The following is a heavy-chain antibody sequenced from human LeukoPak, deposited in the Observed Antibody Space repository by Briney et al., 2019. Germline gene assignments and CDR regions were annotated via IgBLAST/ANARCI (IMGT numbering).Heavy chain of an antibody. V-gene: IGHV3-53*01. CDR2: IYSDNT. CDR1: GFTVSTNS. Sequence: GGSLRLSCTVSGFTVSTNSMSWVRQAPGKGLEWVSFIYSDNTHYSDSVKGRFTISRDNSKNTLYLQMNSLRAEDTTVYDCAKGTRAHILTAYMRERWFDPWGQGTLVTVSS. CDR3: AKGTRAHILTAYMRERWFDP. D-gene: IGHD3-9*01. J-gene: IGHJ5*02.